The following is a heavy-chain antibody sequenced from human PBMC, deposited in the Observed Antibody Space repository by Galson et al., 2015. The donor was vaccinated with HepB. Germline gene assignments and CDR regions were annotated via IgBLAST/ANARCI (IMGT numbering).Heavy chain of an antibody. CDR2: ISSSSSYI. J-gene: IGHJ4*02. CDR3: ARELNLSGGEPWELLPYFDY. D-gene: IGHD1-26*01. V-gene: IGHV3-21*01. Sequence: SLRLSCAASGFTSSSYSMNWVRQAPGKGLEWVSSISSSSSYIYYADSVKGRFTISRDNAKNSLYLQMNSLRAEDTAVYYCARELNLSGGEPWELLPYFDYWGQGTLVTVSS. CDR1: GFTSSSYS.